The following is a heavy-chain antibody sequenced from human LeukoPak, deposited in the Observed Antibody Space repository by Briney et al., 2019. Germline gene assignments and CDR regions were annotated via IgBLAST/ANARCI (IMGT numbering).Heavy chain of an antibody. V-gene: IGHV3-23*01. D-gene: IGHD5-12*01. Sequence: PGGSLRLSCAASGFSFSSHSMTWVRRAPGKGLDWVSTISPRSDFTFYADSVKGRFTVSRDTSRNTLYLHMSTLRAEDTAVYYCSAQPESLARWMHSWGQGALVTVSS. J-gene: IGHJ4*02. CDR1: GFSFSSHS. CDR3: SAQPESLARWMHS. CDR2: ISPRSDFT.